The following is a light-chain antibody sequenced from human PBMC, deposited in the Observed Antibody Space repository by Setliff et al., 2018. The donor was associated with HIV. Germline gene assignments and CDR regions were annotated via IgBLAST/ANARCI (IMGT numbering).Light chain of an antibody. V-gene: IGLV1-51*01. CDR3: GTWDSSLRGYV. CDR2: DNN. J-gene: IGLJ1*01. CDR1: SSNIGNNY. Sequence: QSVLTQPPSVSAAPGQKVTISCSGSSSNIGNNYVSWYQQLPGTAPKLLIYDNNKRPSGIPDRFSGSKSGTSATLGITGLQTGDEADYYCGTWDSSLRGYVFGTGTKVTV.